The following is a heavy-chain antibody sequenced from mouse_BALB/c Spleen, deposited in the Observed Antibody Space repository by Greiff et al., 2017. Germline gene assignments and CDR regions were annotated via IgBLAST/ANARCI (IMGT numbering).Heavy chain of an antibody. CDR2: IWAGGST. Sequence: VQLQQSGPGLVAPSQSLSITCTVSGFSLTSYGVHWVRQPPGKGLEWLGVIWAGGSTNYNSALMSRLSISKDNSKSQVFLKMNSLQTDDTAMYYCARVGVRRGDYAMDYWGQGTSVTVSS. D-gene: IGHD2-1*01. V-gene: IGHV2-9*02. CDR3: ARVGVRRGDYAMDY. CDR1: GFSLTSYG. J-gene: IGHJ4*01.